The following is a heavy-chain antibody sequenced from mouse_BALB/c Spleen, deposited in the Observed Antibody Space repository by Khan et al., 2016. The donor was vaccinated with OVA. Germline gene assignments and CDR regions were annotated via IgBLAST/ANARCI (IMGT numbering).Heavy chain of an antibody. Sequence: EVQLQESGGDLVKPGGSLKLFCAASGFTFSNYGMSWVRQTPDKRLEWVASISSGGTYTYYSDSEQGRFTISRDTAENSLYLQMSSLKSEDTAMYYCSIQPGYYGSNSYFDYWGQGTTLTVSS. CDR3: SIQPGYYGSNSYFDY. CDR1: GFTFSNYG. J-gene: IGHJ2*01. CDR2: ISSGGTYT. D-gene: IGHD1-1*01. V-gene: IGHV5-6*01.